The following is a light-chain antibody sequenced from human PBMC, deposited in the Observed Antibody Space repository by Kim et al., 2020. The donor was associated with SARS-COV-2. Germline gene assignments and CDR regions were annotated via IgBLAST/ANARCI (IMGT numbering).Light chain of an antibody. J-gene: IGKJ4*01. CDR3: QQVKSYPLT. CDR1: QGINNY. CDR2: ATS. Sequence: ASVGDRVTITCRASQGINNYLAWYQERPGKAPNLLVYATSTLQSGVPSRFSGSGSGTEYILTISSLQPEDFATYYCQQVKSYPLTFGGGTKVEIK. V-gene: IGKV1-9*01.